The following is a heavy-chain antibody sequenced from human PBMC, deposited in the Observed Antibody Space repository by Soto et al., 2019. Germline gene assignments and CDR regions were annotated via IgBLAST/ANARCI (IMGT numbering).Heavy chain of an antibody. CDR1: GYTFTSYG. CDR3: ARDFYGDSLSNWFDP. V-gene: IGHV1-18*01. J-gene: IGHJ5*02. Sequence: QVQLVQSGAEVKKPGASVKVSCKASGYTFTSYGISWVRQAPGQGLEWMGWISAYNGNTNYAQKLQGRVTMTTDTSTSTAYMGLEGLRSDDTAVYYCARDFYGDSLSNWFDPWGQGTLVTVSS. CDR2: ISAYNGNT. D-gene: IGHD4-17*01.